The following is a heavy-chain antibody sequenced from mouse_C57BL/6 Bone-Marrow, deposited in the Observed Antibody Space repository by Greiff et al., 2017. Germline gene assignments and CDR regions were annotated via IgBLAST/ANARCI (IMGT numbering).Heavy chain of an antibody. D-gene: IGHD1-1*01. V-gene: IGHV7-3*01. CDR2: IRNKANGYTT. CDR3: ARSPRDYGSSYAWYFDV. CDR1: GFTFTDYY. Sequence: EVHLVESGGGLVQPGGSLSLSCAASGFTFTDYYMSWVRQPPGKALEWLGFIRNKANGYTTEYSASVKGRFTISRDNSQSILYLQMNALRAEDSATYYCARSPRDYGSSYAWYFDVWGTGTTVTVSS. J-gene: IGHJ1*03.